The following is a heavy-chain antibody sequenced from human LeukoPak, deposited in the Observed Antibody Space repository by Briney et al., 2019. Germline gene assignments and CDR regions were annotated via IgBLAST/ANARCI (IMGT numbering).Heavy chain of an antibody. CDR1: GYTFTAYY. J-gene: IGHJ4*02. CDR2: INPNSGGT. V-gene: IGHV1-2*02. D-gene: IGHD3-22*01. CDR3: ARVVVEAYYYDSSGSGPFGY. Sequence: ASVKVSCKASGYTFTAYYMHWVRQAPGQGLEWMGWINPNSGGTNYAQKFQGRVSMTRDTSISTAYMELSRLRSDDTAVYYCARVVVEAYYYDSSGSGPFGYWGQGTLVTVSS.